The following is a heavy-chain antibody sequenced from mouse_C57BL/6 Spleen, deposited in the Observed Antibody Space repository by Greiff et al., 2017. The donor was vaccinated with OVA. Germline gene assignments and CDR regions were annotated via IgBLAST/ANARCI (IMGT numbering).Heavy chain of an antibody. J-gene: IGHJ1*03. CDR1: GYTFTDYE. CDR2: IDPETGGT. CDR3: TPGSSWYFDV. V-gene: IGHV1-15*01. Sequence: VQLKESGAELVRPGASVTLSCKASGYTFTDYEMHWVKQTPVHGLEWIGAIDPETGGTAYNQKFKGKAILTADKSSSTAYMELRSLTSEDSAVYYCTPGSSWYFDVWGTGTTVTVSS. D-gene: IGHD1-1*01.